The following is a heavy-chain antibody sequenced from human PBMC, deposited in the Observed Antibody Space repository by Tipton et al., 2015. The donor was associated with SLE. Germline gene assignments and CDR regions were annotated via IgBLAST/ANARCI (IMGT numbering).Heavy chain of an antibody. CDR2: ISYDGSNK. D-gene: IGHD5-18*01. V-gene: IGHV3-30-3*01. CDR3: ARDTAT. Sequence: SLRLSCAASGFTFSSYAMHWVRQAPGKGLEWVAVISYDGSNKYYADSVKGRFTISRDNSKNTLYLQMNSLRAEDTAVYYCARDTATWGQGTMVTVSS. CDR1: GFTFSSYA. J-gene: IGHJ3*01.